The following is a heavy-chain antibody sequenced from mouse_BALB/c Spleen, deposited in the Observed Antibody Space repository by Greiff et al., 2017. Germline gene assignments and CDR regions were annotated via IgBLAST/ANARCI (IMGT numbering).Heavy chain of an antibody. D-gene: IGHD2-2*01. CDR2: INPNNGGT. Sequence: EVQLQESGPELVKPGASVKVSCKASGYAFTSYNMYWVKQSHGKSLEWIGDINPNNGGTIYNQKFKGKATVTVDKSSSTAYMELRSLTSEDTAVYYCARWGLRRGDDGGQGTSVTVSA. CDR1: GYAFTSYN. CDR3: ARWGLRRGDD. V-gene: IGHV1-18*01. J-gene: IGHJ4*01.